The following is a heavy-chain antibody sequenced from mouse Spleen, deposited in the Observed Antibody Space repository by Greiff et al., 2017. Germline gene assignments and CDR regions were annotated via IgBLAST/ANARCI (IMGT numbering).Heavy chain of an antibody. D-gene: IGHD1-2*01. CDR2: IYPGSGST. CDR3: ARYPTFYYGYDY. CDR1: GYTFTSYW. J-gene: IGHJ2*01. V-gene: IGHV1-55*01. Sequence: QVQLQQSGAELVKPGASVKMSCKASGYTFTSYWITWVKQRPGQGLEWIGDIYPGSGSTNYNEKFKSKATLTVDTSSSTAYMQLSSLTSEDSAVYYCARYPTFYYGYDYWGQGTTLTVSS.